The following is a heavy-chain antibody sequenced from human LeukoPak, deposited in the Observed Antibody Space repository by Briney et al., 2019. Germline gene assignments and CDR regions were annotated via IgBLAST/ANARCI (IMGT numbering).Heavy chain of an antibody. CDR1: GGTFSSYA. Sequence: GASVKVSCKASGGTFSSYAISWVRQAPGQGLEWMGGIIPIFGTANYAQKFQGRVTITADESTSTAYMELSSLRSEDTAVYYCARDRLLWFGEPYGDPPDIWGQGTMVTVSS. D-gene: IGHD3-10*01. CDR3: ARDRLLWFGEPYGDPPDI. CDR2: IIPIFGTA. V-gene: IGHV1-69*13. J-gene: IGHJ3*02.